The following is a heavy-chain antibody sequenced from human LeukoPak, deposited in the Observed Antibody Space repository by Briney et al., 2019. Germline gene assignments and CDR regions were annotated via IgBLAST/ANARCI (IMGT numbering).Heavy chain of an antibody. D-gene: IGHD6-13*01. Sequence: GGSLRLSCVASGFTLNDYALHWVRQAPGKGLEWISLISGDGDSTYYADSVKGRFTVSRDNSKNTLYLQMSSLRADDTAVYYCAKGPRQQLVTRFDNWGQGTLVTVSS. V-gene: IGHV3-43*02. CDR3: AKGPRQQLVTRFDN. J-gene: IGHJ4*02. CDR1: GFTLNDYA. CDR2: ISGDGDST.